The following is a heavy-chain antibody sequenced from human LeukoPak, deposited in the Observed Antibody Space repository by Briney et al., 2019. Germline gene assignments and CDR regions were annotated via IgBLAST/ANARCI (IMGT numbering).Heavy chain of an antibody. CDR3: VRGPYELWLPHWYFDL. D-gene: IGHD5-18*01. CDR1: GGSISSYY. Sequence: PSETLSLTCTVSGGSISSYYWSWIRQPAEKGLEWIGRIYTSGSTNYNPSLKSRVTMSVDTSRNQFSLKLSSVTAADTAVYYCVRGPYELWLPHWYFDLWGRGTLVTVSS. J-gene: IGHJ2*01. V-gene: IGHV4-4*07. CDR2: IYTSGST.